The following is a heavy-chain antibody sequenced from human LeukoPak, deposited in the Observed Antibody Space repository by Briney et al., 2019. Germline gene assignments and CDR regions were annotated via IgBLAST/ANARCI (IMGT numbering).Heavy chain of an antibody. CDR2: IKQDGSEK. J-gene: IGHJ3*02. Sequence: GGSLTLSCAASGFTFSSYWMSWLRQAPGKGLVWVANIKQDGSEKYYVDSVKGRFTISRDNAKNSLYLQMNSLRAEDTAVYYCARRHYYYSSGYFYDAFDIWGQGTMVTVSS. D-gene: IGHD3-22*01. CDR3: ARRHYYYSSGYFYDAFDI. V-gene: IGHV3-7*01. CDR1: GFTFSSYW.